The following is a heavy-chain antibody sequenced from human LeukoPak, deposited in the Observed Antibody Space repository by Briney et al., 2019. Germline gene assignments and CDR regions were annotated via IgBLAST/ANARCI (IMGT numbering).Heavy chain of an antibody. CDR2: IYYSGST. V-gene: IGHV4-39*01. CDR3: ARDYDFWSGYYPFYYFDY. J-gene: IGHJ4*02. D-gene: IGHD3-3*01. Sequence: SETLSLTCTLSGGSFTGHYWGWIRQPPGKGLEWIGSIYYSGSTYYNPSLKSRVTISVDTSKNQFSLKLSSVTAADTAVYYCARDYDFWSGYYPFYYFDYWGQGTLVIVSS. CDR1: GGSFTGHY.